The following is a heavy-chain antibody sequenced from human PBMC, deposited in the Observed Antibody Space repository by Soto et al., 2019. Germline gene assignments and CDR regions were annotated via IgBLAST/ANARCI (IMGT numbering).Heavy chain of an antibody. J-gene: IGHJ4*02. CDR3: ARGELDRSIDY. CDR2: ISGMSTTI. V-gene: IGHV3-48*02. CDR1: GFTFSSRS. Sequence: EVQLVESGGGLVQRGGSLRLSCAASGFTFSSRSMNWVRQAPGKGLEWVSYISGMSTTIYYADSVKGRFTISRDNAKNSLSLQMISMRDEDTAVYYCARGELDRSIDYWGQGTLVTVSS. D-gene: IGHD1-1*01.